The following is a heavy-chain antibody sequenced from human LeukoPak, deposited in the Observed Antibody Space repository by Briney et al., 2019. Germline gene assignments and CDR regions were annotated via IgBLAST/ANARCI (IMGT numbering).Heavy chain of an antibody. CDR3: ARAPHGTGDYHILTGYNWFDP. V-gene: IGHV1-69*05. CDR1: GGTFSSYA. Sequence: SVKVSCKASGGTFSSYAISWVRQAPGQGLEWMGGIIPIFGTANYAQKFQGRVTITTDESTSTAYMELSSLRSEDTAVYYCARAPHGTGDYHILTGYNWFDPWGQGTLVTVSS. CDR2: IIPIFGTA. D-gene: IGHD3-9*01. J-gene: IGHJ5*02.